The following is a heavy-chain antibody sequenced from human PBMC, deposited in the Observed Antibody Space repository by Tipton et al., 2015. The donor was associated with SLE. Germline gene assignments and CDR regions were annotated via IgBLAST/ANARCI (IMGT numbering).Heavy chain of an antibody. CDR2: VYYSGTT. CDR1: SGSISSHTYY. CDR3: ARYCGSATCLGFWFS. Sequence: TLSLTCTVSSGSISSHTYYWGWIRQPPGKGLEWIGSVYYSGTTYYNPSLKSRVTISVDTSKNQFSLRLSSVTAADTAVYYCARYCGSATCLGFWFSWGQGTLVTVSS. V-gene: IGHV4-39*07. D-gene: IGHD2-2*01. J-gene: IGHJ5*02.